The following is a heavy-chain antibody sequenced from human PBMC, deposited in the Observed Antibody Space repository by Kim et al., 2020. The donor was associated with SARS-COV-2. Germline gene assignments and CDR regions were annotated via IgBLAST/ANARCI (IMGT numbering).Heavy chain of an antibody. D-gene: IGHD3-10*01. J-gene: IGHJ4*02. CDR3: ARVMVVRGRRTQIDY. V-gene: IGHV4-4*02. CDR1: GGSISSSNW. CDR2: IYHSGST. Sequence: SETLSLTCAVSGGSISSSNWWSWVRQPPGKGLEWIGEIYHSGSTNYNPSLKSRVTISVDKSKNQFSLKLSSVTAADTAVYYCARVMVVRGRRTQIDYWGQGTLVTVSS.